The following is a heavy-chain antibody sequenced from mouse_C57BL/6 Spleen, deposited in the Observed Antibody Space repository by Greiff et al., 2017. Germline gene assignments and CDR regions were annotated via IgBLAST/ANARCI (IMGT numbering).Heavy chain of an antibody. CDR1: GFTFSDYY. Sequence: EVQLQESEGGLVQPGSSMKLSCTASGFTFSDYYMAWVRQVPEKGLEWVANINYDGSSTYYLDSLKSRFIISRDNAKNILYLQMSSLKSEDTATYYCARERGSSLGAMDYWGQGTSVTVSS. J-gene: IGHJ4*01. CDR2: INYDGSST. D-gene: IGHD1-3*01. V-gene: IGHV5-16*01. CDR3: ARERGSSLGAMDY.